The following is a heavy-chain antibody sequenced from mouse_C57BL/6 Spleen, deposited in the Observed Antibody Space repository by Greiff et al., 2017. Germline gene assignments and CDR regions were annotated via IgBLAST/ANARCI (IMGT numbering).Heavy chain of an antibody. CDR2: LDPSDSYT. CDR3: ARSYDVGYYFDY. CDR1: GYTFTSYW. D-gene: IGHD2-3*01. J-gene: IGHJ2*01. Sequence: QVQLQQPGAELVKPGASVKLSCKASGYTFTSYWMQWVKQRPGQGLEWIGELDPSDSYTNYNHKFKGKATLTVDTSSSTAYMQLSSRTSEDSAVYDCARSYDVGYYFDYWGQGTTLTVSS. V-gene: IGHV1-50*01.